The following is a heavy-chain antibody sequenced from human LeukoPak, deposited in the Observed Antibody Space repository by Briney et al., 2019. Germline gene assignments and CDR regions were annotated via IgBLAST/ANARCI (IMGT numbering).Heavy chain of an antibody. CDR2: IIPIFGTA. J-gene: IGHJ4*02. Sequence: GSSVKVSCKASGGTFSSYAISWVRQAPGQGLEWMGGIIPIFGTANYAQKFQGRVTITADKSTSTAYMELSSLRSDDTAVYYCARNYYDILTAYVDYWGQGTLVTVSS. V-gene: IGHV1-69*06. CDR3: ARNYYDILTAYVDY. CDR1: GGTFSSYA. D-gene: IGHD3-9*01.